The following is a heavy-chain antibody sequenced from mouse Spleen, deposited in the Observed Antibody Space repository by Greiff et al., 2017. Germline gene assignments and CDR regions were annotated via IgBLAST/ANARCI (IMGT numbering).Heavy chain of an antibody. CDR1: GFTFSDYG. CDR3: ARNDYYGSSAWFAY. V-gene: IGHV5-17*01. CDR2: ISSGSSTI. J-gene: IGHJ3*01. Sequence: EVQVVESGGGLVKPGGSLKLSCAASGFTFSDYGMHWVRQAPEKGLEWVAYISSGSSTIYYADTVKGRFTISRDNAKNTLFLQMTSLRSEDTAMYYCARNDYYGSSAWFAYWGQGTLVTVSA. D-gene: IGHD1-1*01.